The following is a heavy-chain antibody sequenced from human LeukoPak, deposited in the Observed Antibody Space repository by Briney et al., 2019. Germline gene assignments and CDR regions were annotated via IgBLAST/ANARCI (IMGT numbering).Heavy chain of an antibody. V-gene: IGHV3-7*01. D-gene: IGHD6-19*01. CDR3: VGVQWLALDVFNI. Sequence: GESLRLSCAASGFTFSSGWMGWVRQAPGKGLQWVANIKQDGSQKYYVDSVKGRFTISRDNTKNSLYLQMDSLRAEDTAVYYCVGVQWLALDVFNIWGQGTMVTVSS. CDR1: GFTFSSGW. J-gene: IGHJ3*02. CDR2: IKQDGSQK.